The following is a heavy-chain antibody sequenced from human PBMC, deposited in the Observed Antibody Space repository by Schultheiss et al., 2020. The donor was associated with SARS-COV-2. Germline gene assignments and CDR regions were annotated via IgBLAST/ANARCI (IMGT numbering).Heavy chain of an antibody. V-gene: IGHV1-69*04. CDR2: IIPILGIA. Sequence: SVKVSCKASGYTFTSYGISWVRQAPGQGLEWMGRIIPILGIANYAQKFQGRVTITADKSTSTAYMELSSLRSEDTAVYYCARDLGYYYYMDVWGKGTTVTVSS. J-gene: IGHJ6*03. CDR1: GYTFTSYG. CDR3: ARDLGYYYYMDV.